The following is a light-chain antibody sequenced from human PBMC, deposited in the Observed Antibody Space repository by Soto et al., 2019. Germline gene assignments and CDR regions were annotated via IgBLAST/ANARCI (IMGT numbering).Light chain of an antibody. J-gene: IGKJ1*01. CDR3: QQYNTYSLT. V-gene: IGKV1-5*03. CDR2: EAS. CDR1: QSIKSW. Sequence: DIQMTQSPSTLSASVGDRVTITCRASQSIKSWLAWYQQKPGKAPKLLIYEASSLESGVPSRFGGSGSGTEFTLTISSLQPDDFATYYCQQYNTYSLTFGQGTKVEIK.